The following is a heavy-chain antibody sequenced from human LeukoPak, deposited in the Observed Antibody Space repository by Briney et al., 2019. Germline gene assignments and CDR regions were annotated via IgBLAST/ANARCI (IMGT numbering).Heavy chain of an antibody. CDR2: ISYDGSNK. V-gene: IGHV3-30-3*01. Sequence: GGSLRLSCAASGFTFSSYAMHWVRQAPGKGLEWVAVISYDGSNKYYTDSVKGRFTISRDNSKNTQYLQMNSLRAEDTAVYYCARDWSGGETYYDILTGYCDYWGQGTQVTVSS. CDR3: ARDWSGGETYYDILTGYCDY. CDR1: GFTFSSYA. D-gene: IGHD3-9*01. J-gene: IGHJ4*02.